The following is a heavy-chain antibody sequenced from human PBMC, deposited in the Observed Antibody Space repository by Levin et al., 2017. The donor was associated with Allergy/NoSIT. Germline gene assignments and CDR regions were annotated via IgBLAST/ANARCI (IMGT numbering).Heavy chain of an antibody. D-gene: IGHD1-26*01. J-gene: IGHJ4*02. CDR2: ISGSGGST. CDR1: GFTFSSYA. V-gene: IGHV3-23*01. CDR3: AKLGGSYYVARHFDY. Sequence: PGGSLRLSCAASGFTFSSYAMSWVRQAPGKGLEWVSAISGSGGSTYYADSVKGRFTISRDNSKNTLYLQMNSLRAEDTAVYYCAKLGGSYYVARHFDYWGQGTLVTVSS.